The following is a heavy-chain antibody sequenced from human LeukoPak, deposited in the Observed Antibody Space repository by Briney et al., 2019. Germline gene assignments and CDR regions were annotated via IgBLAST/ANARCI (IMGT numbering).Heavy chain of an antibody. CDR3: AGHDGYGLRPFDL. Sequence: SETLSLTCTVSGCSISSYYWRWIRQPPGKGLEWIGYIYTNRSTNYNPSLQNRVTIPVDKSKNQFSLKLSSVTAADTAVYYCAGHDGYGLRPFDLWGRGTLVTVSS. V-gene: IGHV4-4*09. CDR2: IYTNRST. J-gene: IGHJ2*01. D-gene: IGHD2-15*01. CDR1: GCSISSYY.